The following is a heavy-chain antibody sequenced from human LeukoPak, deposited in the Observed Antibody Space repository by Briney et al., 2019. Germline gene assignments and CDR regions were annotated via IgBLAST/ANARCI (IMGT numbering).Heavy chain of an antibody. Sequence: GASVKVSCKASGYTFTGYYMHWVRQAPGQGLEWIGWINPNSGGTNYAQKFQGRVTMTRDTSISTVYMELSSLRSDDTAVYYCAREYTYGQGVDYWGQGTLVTVSS. CDR3: AREYTYGQGVDY. J-gene: IGHJ4*02. V-gene: IGHV1-2*02. D-gene: IGHD5-18*01. CDR2: INPNSGGT. CDR1: GYTFTGYY.